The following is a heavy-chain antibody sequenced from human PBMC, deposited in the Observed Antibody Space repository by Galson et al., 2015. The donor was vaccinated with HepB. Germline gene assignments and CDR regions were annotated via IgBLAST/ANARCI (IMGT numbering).Heavy chain of an antibody. J-gene: IGHJ4*02. D-gene: IGHD2-15*01. CDR1: GFTFSSYN. CDR3: ARGSAVVVGYFDY. Sequence: SLRLSCAASGFTFSSYNMNWVRQAPGKGLEGVSSISSSSSCIYYADSVKGRFTISRDNAKNSLYLQMNSLRAEDTAVYYCARGSAVVVGYFDYWGQGTLVTVSS. CDR2: ISSSSSCI. V-gene: IGHV3-21*01.